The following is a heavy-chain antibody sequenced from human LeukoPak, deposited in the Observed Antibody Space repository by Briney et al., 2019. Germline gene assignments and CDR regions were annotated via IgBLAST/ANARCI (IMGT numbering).Heavy chain of an antibody. CDR2: INPNSGGT. CDR3: ARYITMVRGVIIDY. V-gene: IGHV1-2*02. Sequence: ASVKVSFKASGYTFTVYYMHWVRQAPGQGLEWMGWINPNSGGTNYAQKFQGRVTMTRDTSISTAYMELSRLRSDDTAVCYCARYITMVRGVIIDYWGQGTLVTVSS. D-gene: IGHD3-10*01. J-gene: IGHJ4*02. CDR1: GYTFTVYY.